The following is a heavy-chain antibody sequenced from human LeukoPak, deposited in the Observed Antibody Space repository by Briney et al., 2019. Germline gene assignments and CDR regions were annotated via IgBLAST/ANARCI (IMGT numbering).Heavy chain of an antibody. CDR2: IYYSGST. CDR3: ARQAPIVGATYYGMDV. D-gene: IGHD1-26*01. Sequence: PSETLSLTCTVSGGSISSYYWSWIRQPPGKGLEWIGYIYYSGSTNYNPSLKSRVTISVDTSKNQFSLKLSSVTAADTAVYYCARQAPIVGATYYGMDVWGQGTTVTVSS. V-gene: IGHV4-59*08. CDR1: GGSISSYY. J-gene: IGHJ6*02.